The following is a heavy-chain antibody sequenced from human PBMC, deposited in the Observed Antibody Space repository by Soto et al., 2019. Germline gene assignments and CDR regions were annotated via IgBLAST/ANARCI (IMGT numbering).Heavy chain of an antibody. D-gene: IGHD1-26*01. CDR2: LSDSGGSI. CDR1: GFTFNKYR. CDR3: ARHDGSYYMSGDY. J-gene: IGHJ4*02. V-gene: IGHV3-23*01. Sequence: PGGSLXLSWVASGFTFNKYRMTWVRQAPGKGLEWVSGLSDSGGSIYYADSVKGRFTISRDNSKNTLYLQMNSLRAEDTAVYYCARHDGSYYMSGDYWGQGTLVTVSS.